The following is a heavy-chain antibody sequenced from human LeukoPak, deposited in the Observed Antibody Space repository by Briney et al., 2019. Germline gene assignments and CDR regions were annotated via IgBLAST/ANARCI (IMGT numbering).Heavy chain of an antibody. CDR3: AARGYRYADPIDY. V-gene: IGHV1-2*06. CDR1: GYTFTSYY. J-gene: IGHJ4*02. D-gene: IGHD5-18*01. Sequence: ASVKVSCKASGYTFTSYYMHWVRQAPGQGLEWMGRINPNSGGTNYAQKFQGRVTMTRDTSISTAYMELSRLRSDDTAVYYCAARGYRYADPIDYWGQGTLVTVSS. CDR2: INPNSGGT.